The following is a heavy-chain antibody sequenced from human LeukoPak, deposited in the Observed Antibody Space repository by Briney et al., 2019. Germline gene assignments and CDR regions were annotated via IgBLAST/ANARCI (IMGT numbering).Heavy chain of an antibody. D-gene: IGHD3-22*01. CDR1: GYTFSGYY. CDR3: ARVLYYYDSSGYYYASIYYYGMDV. J-gene: IGHJ6*02. Sequence: ASVKVSCKASGYTFSGYYMHWVRQAPGQGLEWMGWINPNSGGTNYAQKFQGRVTMTRDTSISTAYMELSRLRSDDTAVYYCARVLYYYDSSGYYYASIYYYGMDVWGQGTTVTVSS. CDR2: INPNSGGT. V-gene: IGHV1-2*02.